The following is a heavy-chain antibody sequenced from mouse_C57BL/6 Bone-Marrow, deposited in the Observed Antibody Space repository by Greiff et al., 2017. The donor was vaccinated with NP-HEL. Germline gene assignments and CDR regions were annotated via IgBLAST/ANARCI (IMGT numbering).Heavy chain of an antibody. D-gene: IGHD3-2*02. Sequence: QVQLQQPGAELVMPGASVKLSCKASGYTFTSYWMHWVKQRPGQGLEWIGEIDPSDSYTNYNQKFKGKSTLTVDKSSSTAYMQLSSLTSEDSAVYYCARQLRLRWYAMDYWGQGTSVTVSS. J-gene: IGHJ4*01. CDR3: ARQLRLRWYAMDY. V-gene: IGHV1-69*01. CDR1: GYTFTSYW. CDR2: IDPSDSYT.